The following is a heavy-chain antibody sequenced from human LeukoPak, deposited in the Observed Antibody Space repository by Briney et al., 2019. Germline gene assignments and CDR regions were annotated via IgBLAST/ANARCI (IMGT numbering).Heavy chain of an antibody. D-gene: IGHD1-14*01. V-gene: IGHV3-21*04. CDR1: GGSISSYY. Sequence: PSETLSLTCTVSGGSISSYYWSWVRQAPGKGLEWVSSISSSSSYIYYADSVKGRFTISRDNSKNTLYLQMNSLRAEDTAVYYCVRVTGSRDYWGQGTLVTVSS. CDR2: ISSSSSYI. CDR3: VRVTGSRDY. J-gene: IGHJ4*02.